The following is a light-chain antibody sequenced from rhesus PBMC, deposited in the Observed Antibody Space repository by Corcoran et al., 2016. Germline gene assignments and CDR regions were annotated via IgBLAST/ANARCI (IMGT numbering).Light chain of an antibody. J-gene: IGKJ1*01. V-gene: IGKV1-46*01. CDR3: QQYYSYPPT. CDR1: QSFSTS. CDR2: SAF. Sequence: DIQMTQSPSSLSASVGDTVTITCRASQSFSTSLAWYQQKPGKAHNLLIYSAFSLQSGVPSRFSGSKSGTDFTLTISSLQPEDIASYYCQQYYSYPPTFGQGTKVEIK.